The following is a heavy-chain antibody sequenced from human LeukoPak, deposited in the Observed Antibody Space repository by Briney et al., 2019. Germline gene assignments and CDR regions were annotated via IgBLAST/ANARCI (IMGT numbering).Heavy chain of an antibody. Sequence: PGGSLSLTCAVSGFTFSSYGRHWVRQAPGKGLEWVACTLPNGTNNYYADSVKGRFTISRDNSNHTLYLQINILSPEDTALYCSANSPHPLRYFVWLLLSWGQGTLVTVSS. V-gene: IGHV3-30*02. J-gene: IGHJ4*02. CDR2: TLPNGTNN. CDR3: ANSPHPLRYFVWLLLS. D-gene: IGHD3-9*01. CDR1: GFTFSSYG.